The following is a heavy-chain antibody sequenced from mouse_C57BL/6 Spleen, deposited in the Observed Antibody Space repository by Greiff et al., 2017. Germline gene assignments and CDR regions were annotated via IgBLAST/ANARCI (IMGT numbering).Heavy chain of an antibody. CDR1: GYTFTSYW. D-gene: IGHD2-13*01. CDR2: IDPSDSYT. V-gene: IGHV1-50*01. J-gene: IGHJ3*01. CDR3: ASYGDFFAY. Sequence: VQLQQSGAELVKPGASVKLSCKASGYTFTSYWMQWVKQRPGQGLEWIGEIDPSDSYTNYNQKFKGKATLTVDTSSSTAYMQLSSLTSEDSAVYYCASYGDFFAYWGQGTLLTVSA.